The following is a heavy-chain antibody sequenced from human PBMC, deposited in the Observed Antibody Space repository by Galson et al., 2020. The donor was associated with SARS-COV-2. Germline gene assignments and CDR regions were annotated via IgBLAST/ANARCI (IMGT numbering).Heavy chain of an antibody. Sequence: GGSLRLSCAASGFTFSSYWMHWVRQAPGKGLVWVSRINSDGSSTSYADSVKGRFTISRDNAKNTLYLQMNSLRAEDTAVYYCARDPRSMYSSGWYYYYYYMDVWGKGTTVTVSS. V-gene: IGHV3-74*01. CDR3: ARDPRSMYSSGWYYYYYYMDV. CDR2: INSDGSST. J-gene: IGHJ6*03. CDR1: GFTFSSYW. D-gene: IGHD6-19*01.